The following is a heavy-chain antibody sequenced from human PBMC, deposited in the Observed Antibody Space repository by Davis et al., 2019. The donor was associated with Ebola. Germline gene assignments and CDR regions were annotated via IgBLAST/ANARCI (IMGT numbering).Heavy chain of an antibody. J-gene: IGHJ3*02. CDR2: IDQDGNEK. V-gene: IGHV3-7*01. CDR3: ARGHFWSGYSSSPFYDVFDI. Sequence: GESLKISCAASGFTFSSYWMSWVRQAPGKGLEWVANIDQDGNEKYYVDSVKGRFTISRDNAGNSLYLQLNSLRAEDTAVYYCARGHFWSGYSSSPFYDVFDIWGQGTMVTVS. D-gene: IGHD3-3*02. CDR1: GFTFSSYW.